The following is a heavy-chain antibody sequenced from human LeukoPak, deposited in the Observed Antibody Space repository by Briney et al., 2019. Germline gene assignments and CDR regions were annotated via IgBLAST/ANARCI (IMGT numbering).Heavy chain of an antibody. CDR2: IRSKANSYAT. Sequence: GGSLRLSCAASGFTFSGSAMHWVRQASGKGLEWVGRIRSKANSYATAYAASVKGRFTISRDDSKNTAYLQMNSLKTEDTAVYYCTRHGPGGYYDKEYYFDYWGQGTLVTVSS. V-gene: IGHV3-73*01. CDR3: TRHGPGGYYDKEYYFDY. D-gene: IGHD3-22*01. J-gene: IGHJ4*02. CDR1: GFTFSGSA.